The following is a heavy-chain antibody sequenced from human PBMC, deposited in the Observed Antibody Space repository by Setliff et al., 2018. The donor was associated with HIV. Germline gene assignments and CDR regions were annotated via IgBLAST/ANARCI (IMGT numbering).Heavy chain of an antibody. Sequence: GGSLRLSCVASGFTFSNYGMHWVRQAPGKGLEWVAFIRYDGSNTYYVDSVKGRFTISRENSKNTLYLQMNSLRPEDTAVYYCARVSPWFDPWGQGTLVTVSS. J-gene: IGHJ5*02. CDR3: ARVSPWFDP. V-gene: IGHV3-30*02. CDR1: GFTFSNYG. CDR2: IRYDGSNT.